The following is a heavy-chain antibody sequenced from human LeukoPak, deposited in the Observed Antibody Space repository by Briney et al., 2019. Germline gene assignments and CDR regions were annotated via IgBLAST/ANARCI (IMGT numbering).Heavy chain of an antibody. J-gene: IGHJ4*02. V-gene: IGHV3-30*04. CDR2: IPYFGSNK. CDR1: GFTFSNYS. D-gene: IGHD1-14*01. Sequence: PGGSLTLSCGASGFTFSNYSMRWVRQAPGKGLEWVAFIPYFGSNKYYADSVKGRFTISRDDSKNTLCLQMNSVRIDDTAVYYCSGMKAGAGPPDHCDYWGQGTLVTVSS. CDR3: SGMKAGAGPPDHCDY.